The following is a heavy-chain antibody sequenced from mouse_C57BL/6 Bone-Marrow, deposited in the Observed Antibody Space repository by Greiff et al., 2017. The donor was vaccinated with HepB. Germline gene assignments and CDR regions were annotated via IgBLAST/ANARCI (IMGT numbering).Heavy chain of an antibody. J-gene: IGHJ3*01. V-gene: IGHV1-81*01. CDR1: GYTFTSYG. CDR2: IYPRSGNT. CDR3: ASPAWFAY. Sequence: QVQLQQSGAELARPGASVKLSCKASGYTFTSYGISWVKQRTGQGLEWIGEIYPRSGNTYYNEKLKGKATLTADKSSSTAYMELRSLTSEDSAVYFCASPAWFAYWGQGTLVTVSA.